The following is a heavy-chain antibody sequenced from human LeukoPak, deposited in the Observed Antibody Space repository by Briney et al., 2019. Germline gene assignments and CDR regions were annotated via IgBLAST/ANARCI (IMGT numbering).Heavy chain of an antibody. CDR1: GYTFSVYY. V-gene: IGHV1-2*02. CDR3: ARGRGPSYDSGIYFQYYFHF. D-gene: IGHD3-10*01. Sequence: ASVKVSCKASGYTFSVYYIHWMRQVPGQGLEWLGWINPASGDTEYGQKFQGRVSMTRDTPIATAYMELTGLAPGDTAVYYCARGRGPSYDSGIYFQYYFHFWGQGTLVTVSS. CDR2: INPASGDT. J-gene: IGHJ4*02.